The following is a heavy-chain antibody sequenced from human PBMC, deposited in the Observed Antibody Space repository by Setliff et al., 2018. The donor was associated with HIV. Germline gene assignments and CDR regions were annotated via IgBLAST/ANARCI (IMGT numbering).Heavy chain of an antibody. V-gene: IGHV3-15*01. CDR3: TSSYINYAY. J-gene: IGHJ4*02. Sequence: GGSLRLSCATSGFTFSDFYMSWVRQAPGKGLEWVGRIKSKTDGGTTDYAAPVKGRFTISRDDSKNTLYLQMNSLKTEDTAVYYCTSSYINYAYWGQGTLVTVSS. CDR2: IKSKTDGGTT. CDR1: GFTFSDFY. D-gene: IGHD4-4*01.